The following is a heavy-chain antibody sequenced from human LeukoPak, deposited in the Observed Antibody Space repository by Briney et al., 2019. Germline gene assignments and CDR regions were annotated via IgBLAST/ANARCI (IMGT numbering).Heavy chain of an antibody. CDR2: ISGSDGST. J-gene: IGHJ4*02. CDR1: GFTFSSYA. Sequence: PGGSLRLSCAASGFTFSSYAMTWVRQAPGEGLEWVSSISGSDGSTYYADSVKGRFTISRDNSKNTLYLQMNSLRAEDTAVYYCARWVRSRAVAVRDLYFDYWGQGTLVTVSS. CDR3: ARWVRSRAVAVRDLYFDY. D-gene: IGHD6-19*01. V-gene: IGHV3-23*01.